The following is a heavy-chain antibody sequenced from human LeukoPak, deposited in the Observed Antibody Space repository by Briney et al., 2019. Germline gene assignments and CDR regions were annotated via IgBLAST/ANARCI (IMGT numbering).Heavy chain of an antibody. D-gene: IGHD3-10*01. CDR3: ARVLYYYGSGSYRAEYFDY. CDR2: IFDSGST. CDR1: GGSTSSSSSY. J-gene: IGHJ4*02. Sequence: PETLSLTCTVSGGSTSSSSSYWGWIRQPPGKGLEWIGEIFDSGSTNYNPSLKSRVTISVDKSKNQFSLKLSSVTAADTAVYYCARVLYYYGSGSYRAEYFDYWGQGTLVTVSS. V-gene: IGHV4-39*07.